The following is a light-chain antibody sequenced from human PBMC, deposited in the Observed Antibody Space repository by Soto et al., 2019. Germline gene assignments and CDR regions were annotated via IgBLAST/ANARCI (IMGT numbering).Light chain of an antibody. CDR3: QQRGTWPHT. CDR1: QSVSSY. V-gene: IGKV3-11*01. J-gene: IGKJ2*01. CDR2: DAS. Sequence: EIVLTQSPVTLPLSPGERAPLSCRVSQSVSSYLAWYQQKPGQAPRLLIYDASNRATGVPARFSGSGSGTDFTLTISSLEPEDFAVYYCQQRGTWPHTFGQGTELEIK.